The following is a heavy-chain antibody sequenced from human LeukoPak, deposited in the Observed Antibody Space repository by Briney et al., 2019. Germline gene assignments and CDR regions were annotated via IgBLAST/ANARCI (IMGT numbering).Heavy chain of an antibody. CDR1: GGSISSSSYD. V-gene: IGHV4-39*07. Sequence: SETLSLTCTVSGGSISSSSYDWGWIRQPPGKGLEGIVSIDYSGSIYYSGTLQSRFTISVDTSKNPFSRKMSSVSAADTAVYYCARGLPQRYSSGWLNWFDPWGQGTLVTVSS. CDR2: IDYSGSI. D-gene: IGHD6-19*01. J-gene: IGHJ5*02. CDR3: ARGLPQRYSSGWLNWFDP.